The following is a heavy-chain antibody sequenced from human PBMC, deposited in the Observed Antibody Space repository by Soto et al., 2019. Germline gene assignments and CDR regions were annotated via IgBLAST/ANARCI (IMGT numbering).Heavy chain of an antibody. CDR1: GYTLTSYG. D-gene: IGHD2-8*01. CDR2: ISAYNGNT. V-gene: IGHV1-18*01. J-gene: IGHJ4*02. Sequence: VASVKVSCKASGYTLTSYGISWGRQAPGQGLEWMGWISAYNGNTNYAQKLQGRVTMTTDTSTSTAYMELRSLRSDDTAVYYCATSQSPYCTTGVCHTRETGDDYWRQANLVSVSS. CDR3: ATSQSPYCTTGVCHTRETGDDY.